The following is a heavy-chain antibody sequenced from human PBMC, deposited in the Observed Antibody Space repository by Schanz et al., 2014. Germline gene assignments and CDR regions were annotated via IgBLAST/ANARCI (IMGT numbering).Heavy chain of an antibody. CDR1: GYTFTSYG. CDR2: INPSSGTT. J-gene: IGHJ3*01. Sequence: QGQLVQSGAEVKKPGASVKVSCKASGYTFTSYGITWVRQAPGQGLEWMGKINPSSGTTRIAQNFQGRVTMTRHTSISTAYMELSGLRSGDTAVYYCATNSPFRMVRGSNAFDAWGQGTMVTVSS. V-gene: IGHV1-8*01. CDR3: ATNSPFRMVRGSNAFDA. D-gene: IGHD3-10*01.